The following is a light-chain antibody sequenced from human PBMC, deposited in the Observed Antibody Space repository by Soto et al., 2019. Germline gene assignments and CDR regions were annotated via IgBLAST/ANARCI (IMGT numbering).Light chain of an antibody. CDR2: GAS. V-gene: IGKV3-15*01. J-gene: IGKJ4*01. Sequence: EIVMTQSPATLSVSPWERATLSCRASQSVSSNLAWYQQKPGQAPRLLIYGASTRATGVPARFSGSGSGTEFTLTISSLQSEDFAVYYCQQYNNWPIFGGGTKVDIK. CDR1: QSVSSN. CDR3: QQYNNWPI.